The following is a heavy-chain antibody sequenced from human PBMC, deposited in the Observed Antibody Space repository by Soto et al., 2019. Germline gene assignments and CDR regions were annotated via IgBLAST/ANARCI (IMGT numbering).Heavy chain of an antibody. CDR3: ADGGEWSFNFEY. CDR1: GFTLSSYA. V-gene: IGHV3-23*01. Sequence: GGSLRVSCSTSGFTLSSYAMSWGRQAPGKGLEWVSGISAIGGNSYYPDSVKGRFTISRDNSKNTLYLQMNNLRVEDKAIYYCADGGEWSFNFEYWGRGTLVTVSS. J-gene: IGHJ4*02. D-gene: IGHD3-3*01. CDR2: ISAIGGNS.